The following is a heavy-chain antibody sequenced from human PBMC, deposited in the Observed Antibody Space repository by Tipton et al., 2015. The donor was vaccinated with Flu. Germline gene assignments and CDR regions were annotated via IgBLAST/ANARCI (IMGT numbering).Heavy chain of an antibody. V-gene: IGHV3-23*01. CDR2: FSGSGGTT. J-gene: IGHJ4*02. Sequence: GSPRLSCAASGFTFSRYGMSWVRQAPGKGLEWVSGFSGSGGTTYFADSVKGRFTISRDNSKNTLYLQMNSLRAEDSAVYYCAKVIPELVAGLDYWGQGTLVTVSS. CDR3: AKVIPELVAGLDY. D-gene: IGHD6-19*01. CDR1: GFTFSRYG.